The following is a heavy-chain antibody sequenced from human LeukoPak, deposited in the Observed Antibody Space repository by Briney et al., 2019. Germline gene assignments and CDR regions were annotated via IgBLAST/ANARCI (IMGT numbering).Heavy chain of an antibody. J-gene: IGHJ4*02. CDR1: GGSISSYY. CDR2: IYTSGST. CDR3: ARGAAAAGTDY. V-gene: IGHV4-4*07. Sequence: SETLSLTCTVSGGSISSYYWSWIRQPAGKGLEWIGRIYTSGSTNYNPSLKSRVTISVDKSKNQFSLKLSSVTAADTAVYYCARGAAAAGTDYSGQGTLVTVSS. D-gene: IGHD6-13*01.